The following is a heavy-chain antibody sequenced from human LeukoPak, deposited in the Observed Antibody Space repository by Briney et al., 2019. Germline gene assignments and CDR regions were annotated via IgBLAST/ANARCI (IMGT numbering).Heavy chain of an antibody. CDR3: AKGAMRQQLSD. V-gene: IGHV3-23*01. CDR2: SGTAGGT. CDR1: GFTFSSYA. J-gene: IGHJ4*02. Sequence: GGSLRLSCAASGFTFSSYAMSWVRQSPGKGLEWVSSSGTAGGTYYADSVKGRSTISRDNSENTLYLQMNSLRTEDTALYYCAKGAMRQQLSDWGQGTLVTVSS. D-gene: IGHD6-13*01.